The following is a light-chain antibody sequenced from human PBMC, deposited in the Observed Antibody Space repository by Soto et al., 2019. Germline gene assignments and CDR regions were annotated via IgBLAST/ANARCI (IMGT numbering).Light chain of an antibody. CDR3: SSYAGSNNFDV. CDR2: EVS. J-gene: IGLJ1*01. Sequence: QSVLTQPPFASGSPGQSVTISCTGTSSDVGGYNYVSWYQQHPGKAPKLMIYEVSKRPSGVPDRFSGSKSGNTASLTVSGLQAEDEADYYCSSYAGSNNFDVFGTGTKVTVL. V-gene: IGLV2-8*01. CDR1: SSDVGGYNY.